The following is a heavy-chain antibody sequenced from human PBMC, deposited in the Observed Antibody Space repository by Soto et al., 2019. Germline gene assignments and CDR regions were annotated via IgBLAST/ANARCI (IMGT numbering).Heavy chain of an antibody. D-gene: IGHD3-16*02. Sequence: WIWIRQPPGKGLEWIGHIYHSGNSNYNPSLKSRVTMSVDSSKNQFSLRLNSVTAADTAVYYCARGVITFGGVIVAFDYWGQGSLVTVSS. J-gene: IGHJ4*02. V-gene: IGHV4-59*01. CDR3: ARGVITFGGVIVAFDY. CDR2: IYHSGNS.